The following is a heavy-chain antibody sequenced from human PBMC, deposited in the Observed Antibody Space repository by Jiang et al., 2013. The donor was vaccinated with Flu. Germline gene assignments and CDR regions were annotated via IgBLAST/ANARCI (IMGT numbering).Heavy chain of an antibody. CDR3: ASDPSAWAFTPYEY. Sequence: VQLLESGGGLVHPGGSLRLSCAASGVDFSTSDINWVRQAPGKGLEWIAYIRTGSTLIQYADSVKGRFTISRDDAKSALFLQINSLREEDTAIYYCASDPSAWAFTPYEYWGQGTLVTVSS. J-gene: IGHJ4*01. CDR1: GVDFSTSD. V-gene: IGHV3-48*02. D-gene: IGHD2-2*01. CDR2: IRTGSTLI.